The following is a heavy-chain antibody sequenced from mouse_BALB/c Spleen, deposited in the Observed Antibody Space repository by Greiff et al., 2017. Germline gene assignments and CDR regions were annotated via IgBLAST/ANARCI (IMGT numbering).Heavy chain of an antibody. V-gene: IGHV1-80*01. CDR1: GYAFTSYW. D-gene: IGHD1-1*01. Sequence: VMLVESGAELVRPGSSVKISCKASGYAFTSYWMNWVKQRPGQGLEWIGQIYPGDGDTNYNGKFKGKATLTADKSSSTAYMQLSSLTSEDSAVYFCAREEIYYGKSHYAMDYWGQGTSVTVSS. J-gene: IGHJ4*01. CDR3: AREEIYYGKSHYAMDY. CDR2: IYPGDGDT.